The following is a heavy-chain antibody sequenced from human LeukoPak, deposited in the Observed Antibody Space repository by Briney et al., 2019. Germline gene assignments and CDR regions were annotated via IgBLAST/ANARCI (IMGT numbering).Heavy chain of an antibody. CDR2: IIPMSGTS. CDR3: ARDGGVYCSALGCHLLGALDV. Sequence: GASVKVSCKASGGTFSSYGITWVRQAPGQGLEWMGGIIPMSGTSNYAQKFQGRVTITADESTNMAYMELSSLKSEDTAVYYCARDGGVYCSALGCHLLGALDVWGQGTKVSVSS. CDR1: GGTFSSYG. J-gene: IGHJ3*01. D-gene: IGHD2-15*01. V-gene: IGHV1-69*13.